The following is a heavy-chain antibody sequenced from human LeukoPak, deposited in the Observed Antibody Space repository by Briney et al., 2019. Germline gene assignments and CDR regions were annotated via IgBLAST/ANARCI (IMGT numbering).Heavy chain of an antibody. CDR2: IYSGGDT. CDR3: ARDSGSGYYDFWSGYKGFFDY. Sequence: HTGGSLRLSCAASESTVSSNYMSWVRQAPGKGLEWVSVIYSGGDTYYADSVKGRFTVSRDNSKNTVSLQMNSLRAEDTAVYYCARDSGSGYYDFWSGYKGFFDYWGQGTLVTVSS. J-gene: IGHJ4*02. CDR1: ESTVSSNY. D-gene: IGHD3-3*01. V-gene: IGHV3-53*05.